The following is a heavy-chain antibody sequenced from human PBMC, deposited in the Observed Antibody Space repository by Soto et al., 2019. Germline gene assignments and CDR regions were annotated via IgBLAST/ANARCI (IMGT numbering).Heavy chain of an antibody. CDR3: ATGGIYHET. J-gene: IGHJ5*02. D-gene: IGHD2-2*01. V-gene: IGHV3-11*01. CDR1: GFAFRHNY. CDR2: INTGGSPA. Sequence: VGSLRLSGTVSGFAFRHNYLTWIRQAPGKGLEWLSYINTGGSPAYYADSVKGRFTISTDIAKKSLYLQMDSLRADDTGVYYCATGGIYHETWGQGTLVTVSS.